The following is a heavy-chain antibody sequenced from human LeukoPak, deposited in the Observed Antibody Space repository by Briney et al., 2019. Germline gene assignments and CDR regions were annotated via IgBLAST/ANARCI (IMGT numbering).Heavy chain of an antibody. D-gene: IGHD6-13*01. J-gene: IGHJ4*02. Sequence: ALVKVSCKASGYTFTGYYMHWVRQAPGQGLEWMGWINPNSGGTNYAQKFQGRVTMTRDTSISTAYMELSRLRSDDTAVYYCARDRGIAAAGDYWGQGTLVTVSS. CDR1: GYTFTGYY. CDR3: ARDRGIAAAGDY. CDR2: INPNSGGT. V-gene: IGHV1-2*02.